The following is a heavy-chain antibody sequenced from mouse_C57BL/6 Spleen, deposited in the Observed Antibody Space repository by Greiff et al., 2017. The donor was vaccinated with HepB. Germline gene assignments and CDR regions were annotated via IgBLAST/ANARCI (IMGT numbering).Heavy chain of an antibody. Sequence: QVQLQQPGAELVRPGSSVKLSCKASGYTFTSYWMHWVKQRPIQGLEWIGNIDPSDSETHYNQKFKDKATLTVDKSSSTAYMQLSRLTSEESAVYYCARHSATVVARDYFDYWGQGTPLTVSS. D-gene: IGHD1-1*01. CDR1: GYTFTSYW. CDR3: ARHSATVVARDYFDY. V-gene: IGHV1-52*01. CDR2: IDPSDSET. J-gene: IGHJ2*01.